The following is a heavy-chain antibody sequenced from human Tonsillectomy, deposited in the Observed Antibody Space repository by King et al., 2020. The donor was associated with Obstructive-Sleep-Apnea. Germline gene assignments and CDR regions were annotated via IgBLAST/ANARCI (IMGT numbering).Heavy chain of an antibody. CDR3: ARDPFSSSWPLNFDY. D-gene: IGHD6-13*01. CDR2: IWYDGSNK. V-gene: IGHV3-33*01. J-gene: IGHJ4*02. CDR1: GFTFSSYG. Sequence: QLVQSGGGVVQPGRSLRLSCAASGFTFSSYGRHWVRQAPGKGLEWVAVIWYDGSNKYYADSVKGRFTISKDNSKNTLYLQMNSLRAEDTAVYYCARDPFSSSWPLNFDYWGQGTLVTVSS.